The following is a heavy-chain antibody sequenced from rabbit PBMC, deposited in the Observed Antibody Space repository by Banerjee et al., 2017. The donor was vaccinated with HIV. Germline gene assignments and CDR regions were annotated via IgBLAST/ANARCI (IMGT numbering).Heavy chain of an antibody. Sequence: QSLEESGGDLVKPGASLTLTCTAPGFSFSSSYYMCWVRQAPGKGLEWIACIYVGSSGSTYYASWAKGRFTISKTSSTTVTLQMTSLTAADTATYFCARGPYASSSAYPNYFNLWGPGTLVTVS. CDR1: GFSFSSSYY. CDR3: ARGPYASSSAYPNYFNL. V-gene: IGHV1S40*01. CDR2: IYVGSSGST. D-gene: IGHD1-1*01. J-gene: IGHJ4*01.